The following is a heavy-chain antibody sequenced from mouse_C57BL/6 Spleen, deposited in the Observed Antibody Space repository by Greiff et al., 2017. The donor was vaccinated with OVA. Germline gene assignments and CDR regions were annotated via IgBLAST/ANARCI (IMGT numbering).Heavy chain of an antibody. D-gene: IGHD4-1*01. CDR1: GYTFTDYY. CDR2: IYPGSGNT. J-gene: IGHJ2*01. CDR3: ARTGAYFDY. Sequence: QVHVKQSGAELVRPGASVKLSCKASGYTFTDYYINWVKQRPGQGLEWIARIYPGSGNTYYNEKFKGKATLTAEKSSSTAYMQLSSLTSEDSAVYFCARTGAYFDYWGQGTTLTVSS. V-gene: IGHV1-76*01.